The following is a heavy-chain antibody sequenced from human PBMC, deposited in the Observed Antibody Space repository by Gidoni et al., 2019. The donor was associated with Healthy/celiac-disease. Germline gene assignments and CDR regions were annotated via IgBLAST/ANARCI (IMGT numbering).Heavy chain of an antibody. D-gene: IGHD2-15*01. V-gene: IGHV3-21*01. CDR2: IRSSSSYI. CDR1: GFTFRSYS. CDR3: ARAPFSCSGGSCYSGEDY. Sequence: EGQLVESGGGMVKPGGSLRRSCAASGFTFRSYSMNWVRPAPGKGLEWVSSIRSSSSYIYYADSVKCRLTISRDNAKNSLYLPMNSLRAEDTAVYYCARAPFSCSGGSCYSGEDYWGQGTLVTVSS. J-gene: IGHJ4*02.